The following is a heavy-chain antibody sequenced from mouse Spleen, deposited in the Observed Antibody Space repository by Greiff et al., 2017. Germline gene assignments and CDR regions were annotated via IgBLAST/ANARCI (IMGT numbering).Heavy chain of an antibody. V-gene: IGHV1-39*01. CDR2: INPNYGTT. D-gene: IGHD1-1*01. CDR3: AREDYYGSRVYAMDY. CDR1: GYSFTDYN. Sequence: EVKLVESGPELVKPGASVKISCKASGYSFTDYNMNWVKQSNGKSLEWIGVINPNYGTTSYNQKFKGKATLTVDQSSSTAYMQLNSLTSEDSAVYYCAREDYYGSRVYAMDYWGQGTSVTVSS. J-gene: IGHJ4*01.